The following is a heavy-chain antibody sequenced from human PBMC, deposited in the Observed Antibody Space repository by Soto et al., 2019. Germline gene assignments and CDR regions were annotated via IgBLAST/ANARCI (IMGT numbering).Heavy chain of an antibody. V-gene: IGHV3-53*04. J-gene: IGHJ4*02. CDR2: IYSGGST. CDR3: ARATYCTGGNCLLDY. Sequence: EVQLVESGGGLVQPGGSLRLSCAASEFTVTSNYMSWVRQAPGKGLEWVSVIYSGGSTYYADFVKGRFTISRDNSKNTVYIQMNSLRADDTSVYYCARATYCTGGNCLLDYWGQGTLVTVSS. D-gene: IGHD2-15*01. CDR1: EFTVTSNY.